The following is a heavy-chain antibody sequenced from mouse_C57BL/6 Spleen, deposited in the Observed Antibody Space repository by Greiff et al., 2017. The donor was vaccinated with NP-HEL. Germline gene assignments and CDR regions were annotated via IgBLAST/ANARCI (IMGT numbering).Heavy chain of an antibody. CDR1: GHTFTDYY. V-gene: IGHV1-76*01. CDR3: AREGGVYAMDY. J-gene: IGHJ4*01. Sequence: QVQLKESGAELVRPGASVKLSCKASGHTFTDYYINWVKQRPGQGLEWIARIYPGSGNTYYNEKFKGKATLTAEKSSSTAYMQLSSLTSEDSAVYFCAREGGVYAMDYWGQGTSVTVSS. CDR2: IYPGSGNT.